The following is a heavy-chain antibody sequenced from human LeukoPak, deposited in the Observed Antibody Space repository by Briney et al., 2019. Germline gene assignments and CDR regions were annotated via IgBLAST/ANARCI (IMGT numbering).Heavy chain of an antibody. D-gene: IGHD4-17*01. V-gene: IGHV3-30*03. CDR3: ARDRSKGYYGDEFDF. CDR2: ISYDGGKK. CDR1: GFTFSSHD. Sequence: GGSLRLSCAASGFTFSSHDIHWVRQAPGKGLEWVSIISYDGGKKDYADSVKGRFTISRDNSKNTLYLQMNSLRGEDTAVYYCARDRSKGYYGDEFDFWGQGTLVTVSS. J-gene: IGHJ4*02.